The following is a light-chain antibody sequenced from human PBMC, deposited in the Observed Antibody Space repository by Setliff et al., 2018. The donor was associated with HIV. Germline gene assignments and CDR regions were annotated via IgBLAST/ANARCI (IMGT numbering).Light chain of an antibody. CDR2: EVS. CDR3: TSYAGSNTDV. J-gene: IGLJ1*01. Sequence: QSALAQPPSASGSPGQSVTISCTGTSSDVGGYNYVSWYQQHPGKAPKLMIFEVSKRPSGVPDRFSGSKSGNTASLTVSGLQAEDEADYYCTSYAGSNTDVCGTGTKVTVL. V-gene: IGLV2-8*01. CDR1: SSDVGGYNY.